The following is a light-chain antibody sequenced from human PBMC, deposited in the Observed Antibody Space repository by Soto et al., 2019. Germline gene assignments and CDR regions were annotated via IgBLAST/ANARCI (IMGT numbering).Light chain of an antibody. Sequence: EIVLTQSPGTLSLSPGERATLSCGASQSVSRNFLAWYQQRPGQAPRLLNYGASNRATGIPDRFSGSGSGTAFTLTISRLEPEDFAVYYCQQFGSSSYTFGQGTKLDIK. CDR3: QQFGSSSYT. CDR1: QSVSRNF. V-gene: IGKV3-20*01. J-gene: IGKJ2*01. CDR2: GAS.